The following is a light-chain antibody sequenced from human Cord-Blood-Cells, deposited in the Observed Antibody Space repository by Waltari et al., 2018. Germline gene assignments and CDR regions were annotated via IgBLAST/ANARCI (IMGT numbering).Light chain of an antibody. Sequence: QSALTQPASVSGSPGPSIPISCPGTTSAVGSYNFVSWYQQHPGKAPKLMIYEGSKRPSGVSNRFSGSKSGNTASLTISGLQAEDEADYYCCSYAGSSTYWVFGGGTKLTVL. J-gene: IGLJ3*02. CDR2: EGS. CDR3: CSYAGSSTYWV. V-gene: IGLV2-23*01. CDR1: TSAVGSYNF.